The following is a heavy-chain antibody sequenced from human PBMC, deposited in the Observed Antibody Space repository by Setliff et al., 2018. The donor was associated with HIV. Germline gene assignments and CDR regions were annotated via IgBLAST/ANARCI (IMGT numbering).Heavy chain of an antibody. J-gene: IGHJ4*02. CDR3: AVHYYDSSGYDY. Sequence: PSETLRLSCAASGFTFSSYSMNWVRQAPGKGLEWVSSISSSSSYIYYADSVKGRFTISRDNAKNSLYLQMNSLRAEDTAVYYCAVHYYDSSGYDYWGQGTLVTVSS. D-gene: IGHD3-22*01. CDR1: GFTFSSYS. CDR2: ISSSSSYI. V-gene: IGHV3-21*01.